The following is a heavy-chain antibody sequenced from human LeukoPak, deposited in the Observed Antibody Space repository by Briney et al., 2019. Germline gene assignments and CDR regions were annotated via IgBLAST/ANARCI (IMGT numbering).Heavy chain of an antibody. CDR1: GFTFDDYA. J-gene: IGHJ6*03. V-gene: IGHV3-9*01. CDR3: ARGGISIFGVVIHMDV. Sequence: GGSLRLSCAASGFTFDDYAMHWVRQAPGKGLEWVSGISWNSGSIGYADSVKGRFTISRDNARNSLSLQMNSLRVEDTALYYCARGGISIFGVVIHMDVWGKGTTVTVSS. CDR2: ISWNSGSI. D-gene: IGHD3-3*01.